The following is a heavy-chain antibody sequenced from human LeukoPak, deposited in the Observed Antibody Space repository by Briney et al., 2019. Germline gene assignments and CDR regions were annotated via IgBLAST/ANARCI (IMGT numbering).Heavy chain of an antibody. V-gene: IGHV1-18*01. Sequence: GASVKVSCKASGYTFTSYGISWVRQAPGQGLEWMGWISAYNGNTNYAQKFQGRVTITADKSTRTAYMELSSLRSEDTAVYYCARGRPTTSIAAAGVNWFDPWGQGTLVTVFS. CDR2: ISAYNGNT. CDR1: GYTFTSYG. D-gene: IGHD6-13*01. CDR3: ARGRPTTSIAAAGVNWFDP. J-gene: IGHJ5*02.